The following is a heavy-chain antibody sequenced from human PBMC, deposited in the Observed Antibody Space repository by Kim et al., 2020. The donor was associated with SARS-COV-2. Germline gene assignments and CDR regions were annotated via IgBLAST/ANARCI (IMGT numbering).Heavy chain of an antibody. J-gene: IGHJ3*02. Sequence: ADSVKGRFTISRDNAKNSLYLQMNSLRAEDTALYYCAKDINWNASPAFDIWGQGTMVTVSS. D-gene: IGHD1-1*01. V-gene: IGHV3-9*01. CDR3: AKDINWNASPAFDI.